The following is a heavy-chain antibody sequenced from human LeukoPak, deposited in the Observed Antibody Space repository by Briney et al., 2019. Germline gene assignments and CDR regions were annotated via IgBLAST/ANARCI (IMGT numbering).Heavy chain of an antibody. Sequence: ASVKDSCKVSGYTLTELSMHWVRQAPGKGLEWMGGFDPEDGETIYAQKFQGRVTMTEDTSTDTAYMELSSLRSEDTAVYYRATRKDTYYYDRGLYFDYWGQGTLVTVSS. CDR3: ATRKDTYYYDRGLYFDY. CDR2: FDPEDGET. D-gene: IGHD3-22*01. CDR1: GYTLTELS. J-gene: IGHJ4*02. V-gene: IGHV1-24*01.